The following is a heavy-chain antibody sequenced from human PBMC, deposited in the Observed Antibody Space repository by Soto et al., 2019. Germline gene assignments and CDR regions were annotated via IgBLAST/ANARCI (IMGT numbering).Heavy chain of an antibody. CDR3: AKGVLRGDYYFLFGAFDI. J-gene: IGHJ3*02. D-gene: IGHD2-21*02. Sequence: GGSLRLSCAASGFTFSSYAMSWVRQAPGKGLEWVSAISGSGGSTYYADSVKGRFTISRDNSKNTLYLQMNSLRAEDTAVYYCAKGVLRGDYYFLFGAFDIWGQGTMVTVSS. CDR2: ISGSGGST. CDR1: GFTFSSYA. V-gene: IGHV3-23*01.